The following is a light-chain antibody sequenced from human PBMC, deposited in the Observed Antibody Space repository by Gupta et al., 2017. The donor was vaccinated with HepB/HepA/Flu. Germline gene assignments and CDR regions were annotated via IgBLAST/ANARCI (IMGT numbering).Light chain of an antibody. CDR1: SSNIGSNT. CDR2: SNN. Sequence: QSVLTQPPSASGPPGQRVTISCSGSSSNIGSNTVNWYQQLPGAAPKLLIYSNNQRPSGVPVRFSGSKSGTSASLSISGLQSEDEADYYCAAGHDSRSCYVFGPGSKVTVL. V-gene: IGLV1-44*01. J-gene: IGLJ1*01. CDR3: AAGHDSRSCYV.